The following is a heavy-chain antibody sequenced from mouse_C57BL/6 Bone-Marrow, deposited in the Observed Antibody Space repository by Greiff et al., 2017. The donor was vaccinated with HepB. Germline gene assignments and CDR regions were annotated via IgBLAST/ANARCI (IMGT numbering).Heavy chain of an antibody. D-gene: IGHD2-1*01. CDR3: ARRHRDGNYLAWFAY. V-gene: IGHV5-17*01. CDR2: ISSGSSTI. CDR1: GFTFSDYG. J-gene: IGHJ3*01. Sequence: EVKVVESGGGLVKPGGSLKLSCAASGFTFSDYGMHWVRQAPEKGLEWVAYISSGSSTIYYADTVKGRFTISRDNAKNTLFLQMTSLRSEDTAMYYCARRHRDGNYLAWFAYWGQGTLVTVSA.